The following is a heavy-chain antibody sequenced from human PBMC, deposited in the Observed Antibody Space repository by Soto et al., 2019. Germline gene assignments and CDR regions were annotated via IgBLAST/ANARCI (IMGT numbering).Heavy chain of an antibody. CDR1: GGSISNYY. CDR3: ETRFYSSGVLFDY. V-gene: IGHV4-59*13. CDR2: IYNSGTT. D-gene: IGHD3-10*01. Sequence: SETLSLTCTVSGGSISNYYCSWFRQTPGKGLEYIGFIYNSGTTNYHTSFTSRVTISLETSKSKFYLKLTSVTAADTPIYYCETRFYSSGVLFDYWGPGTQLTVSS. J-gene: IGHJ4*02.